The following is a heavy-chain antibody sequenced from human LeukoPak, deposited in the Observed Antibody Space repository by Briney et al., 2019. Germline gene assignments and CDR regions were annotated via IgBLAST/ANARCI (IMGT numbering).Heavy chain of an antibody. CDR1: GGSIRSSYYY. CDR2: IYDSGST. J-gene: IGHJ6*02. CDR3: ARDNWNYGSSMDV. V-gene: IGHV4-39*07. Sequence: PSETLSLTCTVSGGSIRSSYYYWGWIRQPPGKGLEWIGSIYDSGSTYYNPSLKSRVTISVDTSKNQFSLKLSSVTAADTAVYHCARDNWNYGSSMDVWGQGTTVTVSS. D-gene: IGHD1-7*01.